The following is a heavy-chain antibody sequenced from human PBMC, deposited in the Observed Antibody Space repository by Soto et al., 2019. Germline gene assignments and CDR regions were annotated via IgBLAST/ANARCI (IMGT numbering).Heavy chain of an antibody. CDR2: MNANVDAT. Sequence: ASVKVSCKASGFTFSTNDINGVRQAPGQGLQWMGWMNANVDATDSPQEFKGRVTMTWNASISTAYMELSNLKSDDTAVYYCAREVVDGSSLWLDPWGQGTLVTVSS. CDR3: AREVVDGSSLWLDP. CDR1: GFTFSTND. J-gene: IGHJ5*02. V-gene: IGHV1-8*01. D-gene: IGHD3-10*01.